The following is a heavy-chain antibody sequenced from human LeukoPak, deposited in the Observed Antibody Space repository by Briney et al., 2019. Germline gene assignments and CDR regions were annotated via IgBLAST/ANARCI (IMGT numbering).Heavy chain of an antibody. CDR2: ISGSGDST. Sequence: PGGSLRLSCAASGFTFSSYAMSWVRQAPGMRLGWVSTISGSGDSTYYADSVEGRFTISRDNSKNTLYLQMNSLRAEDTAVYYCARASGYSGYDPFDYWGQGTLVTVSS. V-gene: IGHV3-23*01. J-gene: IGHJ4*02. CDR1: GFTFSSYA. CDR3: ARASGYSGYDPFDY. D-gene: IGHD5-12*01.